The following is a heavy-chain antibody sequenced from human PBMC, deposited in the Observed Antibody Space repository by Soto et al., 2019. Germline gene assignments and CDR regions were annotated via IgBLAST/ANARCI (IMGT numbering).Heavy chain of an antibody. D-gene: IGHD3-10*01. CDR2: ILNDGSNR. CDR1: GFTFSNYG. CDR3: ARDDEYSGNGMDV. Sequence: QVQLVESEGGVVQRGRSLRLSCAASGFTFSNYGMHWVRQAPGKGLEWVAVILNDGSNRYHADSVKDRFTISRDNSKNTLYLQMNSLRAEDTAVYYCARDDEYSGNGMDVWGQGTTVTVS. J-gene: IGHJ6*02. V-gene: IGHV3-33*01.